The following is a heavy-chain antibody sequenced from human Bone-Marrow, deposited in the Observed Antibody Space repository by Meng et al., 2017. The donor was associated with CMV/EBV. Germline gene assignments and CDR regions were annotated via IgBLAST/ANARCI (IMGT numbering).Heavy chain of an antibody. CDR2: ISSSSSYI. CDR1: GFTFSSYA. D-gene: IGHD2-2*02. CDR3: ARDTSGYCSSTSCYKSYGMDV. V-gene: IGHV3-21*01. J-gene: IGHJ6*02. Sequence: GESLKISCAASGFTFSSYAMHWVRQAPGKGLEWVSSISSSSSYIYYADSVKGRFTISRDNAKNSLYLQMNSLRAEDTAVYYCARDTSGYCSSTSCYKSYGMDVWGQGTTVTVSS.